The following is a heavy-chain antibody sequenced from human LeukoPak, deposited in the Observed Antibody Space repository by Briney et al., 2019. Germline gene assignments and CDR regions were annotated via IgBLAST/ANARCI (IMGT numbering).Heavy chain of an antibody. D-gene: IGHD2-2*02. Sequence: GGSLRLSCAASGFTFSSYAMGWVRQAPGKGLEWVSAISGSGGSTYYADSVKGRFTISRDNSKNTLYLQMNSLRAEDTAVYYCAKEMIVVVPAAIYPFDYWGQGTLVTVSS. CDR2: ISGSGGST. CDR3: AKEMIVVVPAAIYPFDY. CDR1: GFTFSSYA. V-gene: IGHV3-23*01. J-gene: IGHJ4*02.